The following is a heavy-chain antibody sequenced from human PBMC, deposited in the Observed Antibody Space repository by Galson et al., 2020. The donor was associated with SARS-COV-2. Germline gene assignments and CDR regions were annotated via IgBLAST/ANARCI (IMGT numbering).Heavy chain of an antibody. CDR3: AKDQQTITYNDFWGAYPHYFGMDV. CDR2: VSYDGSNK. D-gene: IGHD3-3*01. J-gene: IGHJ6*02. CDR1: GFTFSSYA. V-gene: IGHV3-30*04. Sequence: GESLKISCAASGFTFSSYAMHWGSQAPGKGLEWVAAVSYDGSNKYYTDSVKGRFSISRDNSKNTLSLQMNSLRAEDTAVYYCAKDQQTITYNDFWGAYPHYFGMDVWGQGTTDTVSS.